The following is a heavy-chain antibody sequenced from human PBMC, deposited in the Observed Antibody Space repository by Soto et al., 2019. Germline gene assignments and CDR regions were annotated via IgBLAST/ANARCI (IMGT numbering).Heavy chain of an antibody. V-gene: IGHV3-48*02. Sequence: EVQLVESGGGLVQPGRSLRLSCAASKFTFSSYSMSWVRQAPGKGLEWLSYISASSSTIYYADSVKGRFTIFRDNAKNSLYLQMNSLTDADTAVYRCAGVSADAFDIWGTGKMVTVSS. D-gene: IGHD2-8*01. J-gene: IGHJ3*02. CDR2: ISASSSTI. CDR3: AGVSADAFDI. CDR1: KFTFSSYS.